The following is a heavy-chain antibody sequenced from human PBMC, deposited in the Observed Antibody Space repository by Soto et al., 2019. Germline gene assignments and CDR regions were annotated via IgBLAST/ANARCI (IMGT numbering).Heavy chain of an antibody. V-gene: IGHV4-39*01. Sequence: SETLSLTCTVSGGSIISTFYYWGWLRQPPGRGLEWIANIHYSGETHYSPSLKSRVAISVDTSKSQFSLTLDSVTAADTAVYYCARRPDCRDHGWFDPWGQGILVTVSS. CDR3: ARRPDCRDHGWFDP. D-gene: IGHD4-17*01. J-gene: IGHJ5*02. CDR1: GGSIISTFYY. CDR2: IHYSGET.